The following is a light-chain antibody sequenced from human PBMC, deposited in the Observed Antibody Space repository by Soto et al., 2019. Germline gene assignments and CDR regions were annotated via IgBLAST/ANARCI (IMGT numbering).Light chain of an antibody. Sequence: QSALTQPASVSGSPGQSITISCTGTASNVGTYNYVSWYQQYPDKVPKLLIYDVTKRPPGVSDRFSASKSGNTASLTISGLQAEDEADYYCNSYTGSQTGVFGTGTKLTVL. J-gene: IGLJ1*01. CDR1: ASNVGTYNY. V-gene: IGLV2-14*01. CDR3: NSYTGSQTGV. CDR2: DVT.